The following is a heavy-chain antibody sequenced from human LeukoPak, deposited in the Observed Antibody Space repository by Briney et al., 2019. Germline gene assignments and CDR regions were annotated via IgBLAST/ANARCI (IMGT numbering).Heavy chain of an antibody. J-gene: IGHJ4*02. CDR1: GFTFSSYA. CDR3: TRDALNSYYDILTGLLGY. CDR2: ISYDGSNK. Sequence: PGGSLRLSCAASGFTFSSYAMHWVRQAPGKGLEWVAVISYDGSNKYYADSVKGRFTISRDNSKNTLYLQMNSLRAEDTAVYYCTRDALNSYYDILTGLLGYWGQGTLVTVSS. D-gene: IGHD3-9*01. V-gene: IGHV3-30-3*01.